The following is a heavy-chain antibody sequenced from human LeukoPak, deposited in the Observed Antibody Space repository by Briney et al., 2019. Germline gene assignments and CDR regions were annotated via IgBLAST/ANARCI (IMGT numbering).Heavy chain of an antibody. CDR2: INAGNGNT. CDR1: GYTFTSYA. V-gene: IGHV1-3*01. J-gene: IGHJ4*02. Sequence: GASVKVSCKVSGYTFTSYAMHWVRQAPGQRLEWMGWINAGNGNTKYSQKFQGRVTITRDTSASTAYMELSSLRSEDTAVYYCARVKDILTGYYRYFDYWGQGTLVTVSS. CDR3: ARVKDILTGYYRYFDY. D-gene: IGHD3-9*01.